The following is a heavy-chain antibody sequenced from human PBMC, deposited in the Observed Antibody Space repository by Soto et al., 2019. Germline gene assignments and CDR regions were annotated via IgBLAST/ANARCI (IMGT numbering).Heavy chain of an antibody. V-gene: IGHV1-18*01. CDR1: GYTFTSYG. J-gene: IGHJ4*02. Sequence: QVQLVQSGAEVKKPGASVKVSCKASGYTFTSYGISWVRQAPGQGLEWMGWISAYNGNTNYAQKLQGRVTMTTDTYASTACRELRSLRSDDTAVYYCARDSLTADCSSSSCYSDFDYWGQGTLVTVSS. D-gene: IGHD2-2*01. CDR3: ARDSLTADCSSSSCYSDFDY. CDR2: ISAYNGNT.